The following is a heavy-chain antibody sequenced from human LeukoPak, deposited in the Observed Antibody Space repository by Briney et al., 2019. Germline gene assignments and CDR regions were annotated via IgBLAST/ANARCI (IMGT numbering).Heavy chain of an antibody. V-gene: IGHV1-18*01. CDR2: ISAYNGNT. CDR1: GYTFTSYG. CDR3: AREEGHCSSTSCYWNNWFDP. J-gene: IGHJ5*02. Sequence: ASVKVSCKASGYTFTSYGISWVRQAPGQGLEWMGWISAYNGNTNYAQKLQGRVTMTTDTSTSTAYMELRSLRSDDTAVYYCAREEGHCSSTSCYWNNWFDPWGQGTLVTVSS. D-gene: IGHD2-2*01.